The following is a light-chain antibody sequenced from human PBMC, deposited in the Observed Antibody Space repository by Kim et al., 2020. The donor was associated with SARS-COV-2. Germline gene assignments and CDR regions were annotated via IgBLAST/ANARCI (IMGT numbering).Light chain of an antibody. CDR1: SANSGAGYD. J-gene: IGLJ3*02. CDR3: QSYDSSLSRV. CDR2: GNT. V-gene: IGLV1-40*01. Sequence: GQRVNIACTGSSANSGAGYDVHWYQQLPGTAPKLLIYGNTNRPSGVPDRFSGSKSGTSASLAITGLQVEDEADYYCQSYDSSLSRVFGGGTQLTVL.